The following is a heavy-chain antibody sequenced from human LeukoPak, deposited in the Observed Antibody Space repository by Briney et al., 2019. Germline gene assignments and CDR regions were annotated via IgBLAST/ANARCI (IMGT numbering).Heavy chain of an antibody. J-gene: IGHJ4*02. CDR1: GYTFTVYY. D-gene: IGHD6-19*01. CDR2: INPNTGAT. Sequence: ASVTVSFKPSGYTFTVYYLHWVRQAPGQGPEWMGLINPNTGATMYSQKFQGRVTMTRYTSVSTGYTELRSLTSDDSAVYYCAKDRVGSGWPRPYYFECWGQGTLVTVSS. CDR3: AKDRVGSGWPRPYYFEC. V-gene: IGHV1-2*02.